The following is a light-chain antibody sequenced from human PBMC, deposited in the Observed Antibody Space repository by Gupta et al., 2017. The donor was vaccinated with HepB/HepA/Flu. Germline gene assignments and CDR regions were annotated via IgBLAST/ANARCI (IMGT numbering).Light chain of an antibody. V-gene: IGKV2-28*01. CDR2: WGS. J-gene: IGKJ4*01. CDR1: QSLLHSSGYNL. CDR3: MQSLQAVS. Sequence: DIVMTQSPLSLPVTPGESASISCRSSQSLLHSSGYNLLDWYLQKPGQSPQLLIYWGSSRAPGVPDRFRGSGSGTDFTLKSRRVEAEDVGVYYCMQSLQAVSFGGGTKVEIE.